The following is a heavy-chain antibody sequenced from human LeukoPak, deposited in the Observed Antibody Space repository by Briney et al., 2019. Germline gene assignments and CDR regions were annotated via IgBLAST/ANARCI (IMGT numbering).Heavy chain of an antibody. Sequence: SETLSLTCTVSGGSINSYYWNWIRQPPGKGMEWMGYIYYSGSTNYNPSLKSRVTISLDTSKKQFSLKLSSVTAADTAVYYCARHSTSLYFDQWGQGTLVTVSS. J-gene: IGHJ4*02. CDR2: IYYSGST. CDR3: ARHSTSLYFDQ. CDR1: GGSINSYY. D-gene: IGHD2-2*01. V-gene: IGHV4-59*08.